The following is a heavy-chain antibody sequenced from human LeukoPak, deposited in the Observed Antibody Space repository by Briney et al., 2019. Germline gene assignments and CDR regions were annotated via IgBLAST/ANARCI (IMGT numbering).Heavy chain of an antibody. Sequence: PSETLSLTCSVSGDSIGPYYWTWIRQPPGKGLEWIGYIFDTGITNYNPSLKSRVTISVDTSNNQFSLRLTSVTAADTAFYYCAGDPNGSGKYDYWGQGPLITVSS. J-gene: IGHJ4*02. CDR1: GDSIGPYY. CDR2: IFDTGIT. D-gene: IGHD3-10*01. V-gene: IGHV4-59*01. CDR3: AGDPNGSGKYDY.